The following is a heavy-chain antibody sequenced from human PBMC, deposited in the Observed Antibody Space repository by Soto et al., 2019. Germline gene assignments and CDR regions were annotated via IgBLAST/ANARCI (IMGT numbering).Heavy chain of an antibody. J-gene: IGHJ6*02. D-gene: IGHD5-18*01. V-gene: IGHV3-23*01. CDR2: ISGSGGST. CDR3: AKDLEGGYSYCYIDYYYYGIDV. CDR1: GFTFSSYA. Sequence: EVQLLESGGGLVQPGGSLRLSCAASGFTFSSYAMSWVRQAPGKGLEWVSAISGSGGSTYYADSVKGRFTISRDNSKNTLYLQMNSLRAEDTAVYYCAKDLEGGYSYCYIDYYYYGIDVWGQGTTVTVSS.